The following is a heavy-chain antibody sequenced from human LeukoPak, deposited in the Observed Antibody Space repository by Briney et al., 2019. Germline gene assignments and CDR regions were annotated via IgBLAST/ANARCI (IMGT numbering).Heavy chain of an antibody. J-gene: IGHJ5*02. D-gene: IGHD1-26*01. CDR1: GFTFSNYG. V-gene: IGHV3-30*18. CDR2: IIHDGSKK. Sequence: PGRSLRLSCAASGFTFSNYGMHWVRQAPGKGLEWVATIIHDGSKKQYADSVEGRFTISRDNSKNTLYLQMNSLRAEDTAVYYCXKDXKWSYYGLDRWGQGALVYVSS. CDR3: XKDXKWSYYGLDR.